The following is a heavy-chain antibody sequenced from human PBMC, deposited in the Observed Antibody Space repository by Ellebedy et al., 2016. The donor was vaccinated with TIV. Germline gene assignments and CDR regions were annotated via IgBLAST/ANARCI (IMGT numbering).Heavy chain of an antibody. CDR2: IYPGDSDT. CDR3: ARRRQGFGESFEY. V-gene: IGHV5-51*01. Sequence: PGGSLRLSCQGSGDSFTNHWIGWVRQMPGKGLEWMGIIYPGDSDTRYRPSFQGQVTISVDKSISTAYLQWSSLKASDTAMYYCARRRQGFGESFEYWGQGTLVTVSS. CDR1: GDSFTNHW. J-gene: IGHJ4*02. D-gene: IGHD3-10*01.